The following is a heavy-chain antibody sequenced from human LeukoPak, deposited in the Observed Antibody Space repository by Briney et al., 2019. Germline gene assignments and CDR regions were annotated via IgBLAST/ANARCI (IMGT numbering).Heavy chain of an antibody. J-gene: IGHJ4*02. Sequence: SETLSLTCTVSGGSISSGGYYWSWIRQHPGKGLEWIGYIYYSGSTYYNPFLKSRVTISVDTSKNQFSLKLSSVTAADTAFYYCAKAASTYYFDSRGQGTLVTVSS. D-gene: IGHD6-6*01. V-gene: IGHV4-31*03. CDR3: AKAASTYYFDS. CDR1: GGSISSGGYY. CDR2: IYYSGST.